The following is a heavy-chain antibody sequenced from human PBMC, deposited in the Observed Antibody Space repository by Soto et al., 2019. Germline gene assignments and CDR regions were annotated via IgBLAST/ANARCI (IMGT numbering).Heavy chain of an antibody. J-gene: IGHJ4*02. CDR2: VIPIFGTA. CDR1: GGTFSSYA. D-gene: IGHD3-22*01. Sequence: SVKVSCKASGGTFSSYAISWVRQAPGQGLEWMGGVIPIFGTANYAQKFQGRVSITADDSTSTAYMELSSLRSEDTAVYYCARGWYYYDSRGYPFDFWGQGALVTVSS. V-gene: IGHV1-69*13. CDR3: ARGWYYYDSRGYPFDF.